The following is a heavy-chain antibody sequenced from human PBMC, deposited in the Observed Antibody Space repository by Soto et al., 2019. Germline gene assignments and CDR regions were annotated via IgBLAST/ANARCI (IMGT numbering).Heavy chain of an antibody. CDR3: ARDLHAYSSGWYCVY. CDR1: GFTFGSFA. V-gene: IGHV3-30*04. D-gene: IGHD6-19*01. Sequence: GGSLRLSCAASGFTFGSFAMHWVRQAPGKGLEWVAVISYDGSNQYYADSVKGRFTISRDNSKNTLYLQMNSLRAEDTAVYYCARDLHAYSSGWYCVYWGQGTLVTVSS. CDR2: ISYDGSNQ. J-gene: IGHJ4*02.